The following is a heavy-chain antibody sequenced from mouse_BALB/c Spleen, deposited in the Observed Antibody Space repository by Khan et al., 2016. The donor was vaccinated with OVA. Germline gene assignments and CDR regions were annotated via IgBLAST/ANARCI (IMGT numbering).Heavy chain of an antibody. CDR3: GRDGAYHRNDGWFAY. D-gene: IGHD2-14*01. Sequence: QVQLKQSGAELARPGASVKMSCKASGHTFTSYTIHWIKKRPRQGLEWIGYINPSNGYTNYNQKFKDKATLTTDKSSTTAYLQLSSLTSDDSAVYNCGRDGAYHRNDGWFAYWGQGTLVTVSA. CDR2: INPSNGYT. J-gene: IGHJ3*01. CDR1: GHTFTSYT. V-gene: IGHV1-4*01.